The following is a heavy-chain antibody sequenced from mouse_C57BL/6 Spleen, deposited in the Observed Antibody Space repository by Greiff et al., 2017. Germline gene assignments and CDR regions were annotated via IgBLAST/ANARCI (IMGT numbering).Heavy chain of an antibody. Sequence: QVQLKQPGAELVKPGASVKMSCKASGYTFTSYWITWVKQRPGQGLEWIGDIYPGSGSTNYNEKFKSKATLTVDTSSSTAYMQLSSLTSEDSAVYYCARLDYSNYVGYFDVWGTGTTVTVSS. CDR2: IYPGSGST. CDR1: GYTFTSYW. CDR3: ARLDYSNYVGYFDV. J-gene: IGHJ1*03. V-gene: IGHV1-55*01. D-gene: IGHD2-5*01.